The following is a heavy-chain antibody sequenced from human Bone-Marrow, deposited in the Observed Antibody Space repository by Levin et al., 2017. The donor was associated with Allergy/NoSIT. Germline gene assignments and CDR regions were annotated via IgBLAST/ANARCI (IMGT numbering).Heavy chain of an antibody. V-gene: IGHV3-9*01. D-gene: IGHD3-10*01. J-gene: IGHJ4*02. CDR1: GFSLYDYA. Sequence: GGSLRLSCAASGFSLYDYAMHWVRQVPGKGLEWVSTLSWNSGRIQYADSVKGRFIISRDNSKNTVYLEMNGLRADDTATYHCARDRSGSYFWFWGQGTLVTVSS. CDR2: LSWNSGRI. CDR3: ARDRSGSYFWF.